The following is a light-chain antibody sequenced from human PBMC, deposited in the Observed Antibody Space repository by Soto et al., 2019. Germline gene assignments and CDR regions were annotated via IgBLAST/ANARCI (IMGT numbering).Light chain of an antibody. J-gene: IGKJ1*01. CDR1: QSVSSY. Sequence: EMVMTQSPATLSVSPGERATLSCRASQSVSSYLAWYQQKPGQPPRLLIYVASTRADGIPARFSGSGSRTEFTLPINSLQSEDFAVYYCQQYKHGPPRFGQGTKVEIK. CDR2: VAS. V-gene: IGKV3-15*01. CDR3: QQYKHGPPR.